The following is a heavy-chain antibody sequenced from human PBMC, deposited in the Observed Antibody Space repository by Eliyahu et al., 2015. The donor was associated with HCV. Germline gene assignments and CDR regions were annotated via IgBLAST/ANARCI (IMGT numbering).Heavy chain of an antibody. CDR3: ARARDYGDFSIAFDI. D-gene: IGHD4-17*01. Sequence: SWVRQPPGKGLEWIGEIYHSGSTNYNPSLKSRVTISVDKSKNQFSLKLSSVTAADTAVYYCARARDYGDFSIAFDIWGQGTMVTVSS. J-gene: IGHJ3*02. CDR2: IYHSGST. V-gene: IGHV4-4*02.